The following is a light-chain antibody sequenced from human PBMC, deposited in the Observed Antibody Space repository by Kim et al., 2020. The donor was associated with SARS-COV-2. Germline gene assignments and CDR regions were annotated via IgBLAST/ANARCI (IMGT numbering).Light chain of an antibody. CDR2: GAS. CDR1: QSVSNM. V-gene: IGKV3-15*01. CDR3: HQYNDWPPGDT. J-gene: IGKJ2*01. Sequence: SPGERATLSCRASQSVSNMLAWYQYKPGQPPRVVIYGASTRAPGIPARFSGSGSGTDFTLTVNSLQSEDFAVYYCHQYNDWPPGDTFGQGTKLEI.